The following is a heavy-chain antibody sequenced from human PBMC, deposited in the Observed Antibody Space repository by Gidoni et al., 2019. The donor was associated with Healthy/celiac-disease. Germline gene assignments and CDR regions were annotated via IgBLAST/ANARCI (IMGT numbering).Heavy chain of an antibody. V-gene: IGHV3-48*01. CDR3: ARVCVAGSCNLLTSASDAFDI. D-gene: IGHD2-15*01. J-gene: IGHJ3*02. Sequence: GKGLEWVSYISSSSITIYYADSVKGRFTISRDNAKNSLYLHMNSLRAEDTAVYYCARVCVAGSCNLLTSASDAFDIWGQGTMVTVSS. CDR2: ISSSSITI.